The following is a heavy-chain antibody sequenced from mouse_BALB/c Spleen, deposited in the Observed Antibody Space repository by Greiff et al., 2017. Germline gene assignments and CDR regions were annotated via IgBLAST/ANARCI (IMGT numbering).Heavy chain of an antibody. Sequence: QVQLKQSGPELVKPGASVKISCKASGYAFSSSWMNWVKQRPGQGLEWIGRIYPGDGDTNYNGKFKGKATLTADKSSSTAYMQLSSLTSVDSAVYFCSRGYNWFAYWGQGTLVTVSA. CDR3: SRGYNWFAY. CDR2: IYPGDGDT. CDR1: GYAFSSSW. J-gene: IGHJ3*01. V-gene: IGHV1-82*01. D-gene: IGHD1-2*01.